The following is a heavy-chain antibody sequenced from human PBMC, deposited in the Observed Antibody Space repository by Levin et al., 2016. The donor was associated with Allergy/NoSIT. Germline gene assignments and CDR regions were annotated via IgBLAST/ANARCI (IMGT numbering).Heavy chain of an antibody. CDR1: GGSISSGGYY. Sequence: SETLSLTCTVSGGSISSGGYYWSWIRQHPGKGLEWIGYIYYSGSTYYNPSLKSRVTISVDTSKNQFSLKLSSVTAADTAVYYCARGAVRGAVDYWGQGTLVTVSS. V-gene: IGHV4-31*03. J-gene: IGHJ4*02. D-gene: IGHD3-10*01. CDR3: ARGAVRGAVDY. CDR2: IYYSGST.